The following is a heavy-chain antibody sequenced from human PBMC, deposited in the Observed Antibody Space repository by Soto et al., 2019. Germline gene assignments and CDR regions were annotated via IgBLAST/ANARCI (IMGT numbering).Heavy chain of an antibody. Sequence: PSEPKSLPSTVADGYIRSYYWSWIRQPPGKGLEWIGEIYHSGSTNYNPSLKSRVTISVDTSKNQFSLKLSSVTAADTAVYYCARSVDTAMAPFDYWGQGTLVTVSS. CDR3: ARSVDTAMAPFDY. V-gene: IGHV4-59*08. J-gene: IGHJ4*02. CDR2: IYHSGST. D-gene: IGHD5-18*01. CDR1: DGYIRSYY.